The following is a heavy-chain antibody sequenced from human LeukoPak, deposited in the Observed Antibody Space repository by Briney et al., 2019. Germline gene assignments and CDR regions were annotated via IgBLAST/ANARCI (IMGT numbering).Heavy chain of an antibody. V-gene: IGHV4-59*01. D-gene: IGHD3-3*01. Sequence: PSETLSLTCTVSGGSISSYYWSWIRQPPGKGLEWIGYIYYSGSTKYKPSLKSRVTISVDTSKNQFSLRLSSVTAADTAVYYCARGRFLDAFDIWGQGTMVTVSS. J-gene: IGHJ3*02. CDR2: IYYSGST. CDR3: ARGRFLDAFDI. CDR1: GGSISSYY.